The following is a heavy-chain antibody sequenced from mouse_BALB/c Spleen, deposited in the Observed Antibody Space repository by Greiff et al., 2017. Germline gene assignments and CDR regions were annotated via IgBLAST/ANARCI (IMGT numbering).Heavy chain of an antibody. V-gene: IGHV5-6-5*01. CDR2: ISSGGST. Sequence: EVQVVESGGGLVKPGGSLKLSCAASGFTFSSYAMSWVRQTPEKRLEWVASISSGGSTYYPDSVKGRFTISRDNARNILYLHMSSLRSEDTAMYYCARAYGNYAYYAMGYWGQGTSVTGSS. CDR1: GFTFSSYA. D-gene: IGHD2-1*01. J-gene: IGHJ4*01. CDR3: ARAYGNYAYYAMGY.